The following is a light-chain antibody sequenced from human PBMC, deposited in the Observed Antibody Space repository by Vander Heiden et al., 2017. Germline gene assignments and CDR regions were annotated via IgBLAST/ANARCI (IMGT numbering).Light chain of an antibody. Sequence: QSVLTQPPSVSAAPGQRVPISCSGSSSNIGNNYLSWYQQLTGKAPKLLIDDNNKRNAGIPDRFSGSKYGTSATLGSTGLQTGDEADFYCGTWDNSLTAWVFGGGTMLTVL. J-gene: IGLJ3*02. V-gene: IGLV1-51*01. CDR2: DNN. CDR3: GTWDNSLTAWV. CDR1: SSNIGNNY.